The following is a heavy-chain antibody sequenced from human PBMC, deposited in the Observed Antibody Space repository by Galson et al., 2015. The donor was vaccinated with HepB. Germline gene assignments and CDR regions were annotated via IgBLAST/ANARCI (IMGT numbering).Heavy chain of an antibody. J-gene: IGHJ5*02. CDR2: IIPIFGTA. CDR3: ARGRGTDPKTGIYNWFDP. V-gene: IGHV1-69*06. CDR1: GGTFSSYA. Sequence: SVKVSCKASGGTFSSYAISWVRQAPGQGLEWMGGIIPIFGTANYAQKFQGRVTITADKSTSTAYMELSSLRSEDTAVYYCARGRGTDPKTGIYNWFDPWGQGTLVTVSS. D-gene: IGHD1-1*01.